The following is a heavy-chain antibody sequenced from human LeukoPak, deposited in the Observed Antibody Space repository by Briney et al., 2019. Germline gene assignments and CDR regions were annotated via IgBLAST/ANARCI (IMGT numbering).Heavy chain of an antibody. CDR3: AKDSGRDYDSSGYYSY. D-gene: IGHD3-22*01. V-gene: IGHV3-23*01. CDR2: ISGSGGST. CDR1: GFTFSSYA. J-gene: IGHJ4*02. Sequence: PGGSLRLSCAAPGFTFSSYAMSWVRQAPGKGLEWVSAISGSGGSTYYADSVKGRFTISRDNSKNTLYLQMNSLRAEDTAVYYCAKDSGRDYDSSGYYSYWGQGTLVTVSS.